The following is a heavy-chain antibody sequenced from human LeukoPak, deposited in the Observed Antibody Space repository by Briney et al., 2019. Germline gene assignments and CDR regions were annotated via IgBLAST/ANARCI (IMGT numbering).Heavy chain of an antibody. CDR1: GYTFTSYD. Sequence: ASVKVSCKASGYTFTSYDINWVRQATGQGLEWMGWMNPNSGNTGYAQKFQGRVTMTRNTSISTAYMELSSLRSEDTAVYYCARGVRWLHKKRPYYFDYWGQGTLVTVSS. D-gene: IGHD5-12*01. V-gene: IGHV1-8*01. J-gene: IGHJ4*02. CDR2: MNPNSGNT. CDR3: ARGVRWLHKKRPYYFDY.